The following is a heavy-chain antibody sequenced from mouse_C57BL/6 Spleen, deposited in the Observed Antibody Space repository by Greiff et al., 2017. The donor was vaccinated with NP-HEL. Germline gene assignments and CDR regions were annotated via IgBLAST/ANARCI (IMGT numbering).Heavy chain of an antibody. V-gene: IGHV5-16*01. CDR1: GFTFSDYY. Sequence: EVQRVESEGGLVQPGSSMKLSCTASGFTFSDYYMAWVRQVPEKGLEWVANINYDGSSTYYLDSLKSRFIISRDNAKNILYLQMSSLKSEYTATYYCAREEVYYGSSYGFDYWGQGTTLTVSS. CDR3: AREEVYYGSSYGFDY. J-gene: IGHJ2*01. D-gene: IGHD1-1*01. CDR2: INYDGSST.